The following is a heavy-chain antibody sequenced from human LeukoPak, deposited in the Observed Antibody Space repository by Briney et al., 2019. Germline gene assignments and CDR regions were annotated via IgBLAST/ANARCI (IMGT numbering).Heavy chain of an antibody. CDR2: IHLGEANT. J-gene: IGHJ4*02. CDR3: ERHGPDYGGFDD. V-gene: IGHV5-51*01. CDR1: GSIFTTYW. Sequence: GASLQISCEGAGSIFTTYWNGCGRPLPGKGQGGMVIIHLGEANTRYSPSFPGPVTMSADKSTSTSCLQWSSLKASDTAMYYCERHGPDYGGFDDSGQGTLVTASS. D-gene: IGHD4-23*01.